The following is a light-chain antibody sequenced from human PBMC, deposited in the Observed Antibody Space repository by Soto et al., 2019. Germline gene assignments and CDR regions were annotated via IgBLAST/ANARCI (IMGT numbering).Light chain of an antibody. CDR2: DAS. Sequence: EIVLTQSPATLSLSPGERATLSCRASQSVSSYLSWYQQKPSQAPRLLIYDASNRATAIPARFSGSGSGTEFTLTISSLESEDFAVYCCQQRRHWASINFGQGTRLEIK. V-gene: IGKV3-11*01. CDR1: QSVSSY. CDR3: QQRRHWASIN. J-gene: IGKJ5*01.